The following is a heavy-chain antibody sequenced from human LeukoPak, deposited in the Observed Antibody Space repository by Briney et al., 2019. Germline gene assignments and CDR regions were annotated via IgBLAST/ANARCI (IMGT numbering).Heavy chain of an antibody. V-gene: IGHV3-23*01. CDR3: TSNYGLDY. CDR2: ISGSGGGS. J-gene: IGHJ4*02. Sequence: PGGSLRLSCAVSGVTLSNYGMTWVRQAPGKGLEWVAGISGSGGGSNYADSVKGRFTISRDNAKNTLYLQMNSLRAEDTAVYYCTSNYGLDYWGQGTLVTVSS. CDR1: GVTLSNYG. D-gene: IGHD4-17*01.